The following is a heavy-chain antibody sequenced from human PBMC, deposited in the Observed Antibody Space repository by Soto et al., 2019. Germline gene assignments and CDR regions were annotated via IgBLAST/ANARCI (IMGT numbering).Heavy chain of an antibody. CDR1: GGSISSGGYY. D-gene: IGHD3-10*01. J-gene: IGHJ4*02. CDR3: ARGVTMVGGVTHPPYFAY. Sequence: QVQLQESGPGLVKPSQTLSLTCTVSGGSISSGGYYWSWIRQHPGKDLEWIGYIYYSGNTYYNPSPRSRVTISEDTSKTRFSLRRSPGPAADTAVYSCARGVTMVGGVTHPPYFAYGGRETL. CDR2: IYYSGNT. V-gene: IGHV4-31*03.